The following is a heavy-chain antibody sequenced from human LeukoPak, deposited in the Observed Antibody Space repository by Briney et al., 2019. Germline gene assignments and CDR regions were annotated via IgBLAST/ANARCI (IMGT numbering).Heavy chain of an antibody. V-gene: IGHV1-18*01. J-gene: IGHJ4*02. CDR2: ISAYNGNT. CDR3: ARDYGMANESQRLGSFDY. CDR1: GYTFTSYG. D-gene: IGHD1-1*01. Sequence: ASVKVSCKASGYTFTSYGISWVRQAPGQGLEWMGWISAYNGNTNYAQKLQGRVTMTTDTSTSTAYMELRSLRSDDTAVYYRARDYGMANESQRLGSFDYWGQGTLVTVSS.